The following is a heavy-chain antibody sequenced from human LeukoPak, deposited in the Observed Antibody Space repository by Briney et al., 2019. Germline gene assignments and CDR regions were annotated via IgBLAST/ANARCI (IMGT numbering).Heavy chain of an antibody. Sequence: PGGSLRLSCAASGFTFSSYWMSWVRQAPGKGLEWVANIKQDGSEKYYVDSVKGRFTISRDNAKHSLYLQMNSLRAEDTAVYYCARVSHFDWPYYYYYYMDVWGKGTTVTVSS. CDR1: GFTFSSYW. J-gene: IGHJ6*03. D-gene: IGHD3-9*01. V-gene: IGHV3-7*01. CDR3: ARVSHFDWPYYYYYYMDV. CDR2: IKQDGSEK.